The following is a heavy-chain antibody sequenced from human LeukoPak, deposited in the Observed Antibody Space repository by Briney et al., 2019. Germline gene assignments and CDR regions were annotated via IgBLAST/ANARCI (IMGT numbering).Heavy chain of an antibody. CDR2: IYPGDSDT. J-gene: IGHJ4*02. V-gene: IGHV5-51*01. CDR1: GYRFTSYW. D-gene: IGHD5-18*01. Sequence: GESLKISFKGSGYRFTSYWIGWVRQMPGKGLEWMGIIYPGDSDTRYSPSFQGQVTISADKSISTAYLQWSSLKASDTAMYYCARHGLDTAMVTGSDYWGQGTLVTVSS. CDR3: ARHGLDTAMVTGSDY.